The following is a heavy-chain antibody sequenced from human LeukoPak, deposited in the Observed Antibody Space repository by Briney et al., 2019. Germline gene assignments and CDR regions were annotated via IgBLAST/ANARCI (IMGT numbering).Heavy chain of an antibody. CDR2: IRYDGSNK. CDR3: AKGEDSGYDKSLFFDY. J-gene: IGHJ4*02. CDR1: GFTFSSYG. Sequence: PGGSLRLSCAASGFTFSSYGMHWVRQAPGKGLEWVAFIRYDGSNKYYADSVKGRFTISRDNSKNTLYLQMNSLRAEDTAVYYCAKGEDSGYDKSLFFDYWGQGTLVTVSS. V-gene: IGHV3-30*02. D-gene: IGHD5-12*01.